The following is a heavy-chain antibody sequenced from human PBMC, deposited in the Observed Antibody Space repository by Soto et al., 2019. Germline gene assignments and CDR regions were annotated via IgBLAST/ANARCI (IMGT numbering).Heavy chain of an antibody. Sequence: SETLSLTCTVSGGSISSYYWSWIRQPPGKGLEWIGYIFYSGRTNYNPSLQSRVTISIDTSKNHFSLNLNSVTTADTAVYYCGAQDYVAKGYHFDTWGQGTMVTVSS. D-gene: IGHD4-17*01. CDR3: GAQDYVAKGYHFDT. CDR2: IFYSGRT. J-gene: IGHJ4*02. V-gene: IGHV4-59*08. CDR1: GGSISSYY.